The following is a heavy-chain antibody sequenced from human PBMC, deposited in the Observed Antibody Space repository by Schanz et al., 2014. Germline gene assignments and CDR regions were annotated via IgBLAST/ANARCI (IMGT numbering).Heavy chain of an antibody. CDR2: MYINSGST. J-gene: IGHJ3*01. V-gene: IGHV3-53*01. D-gene: IGHD5-12*01. CDR3: ARDGGRDGYNVAFDV. Sequence: EVQLVESGGGLIQPGGSLRLSCAVSGFTVNTNYMSWVRQAPGKGLEWISSMYINSGSTQYADSVKGRFIISRDRSKNTLFLQMNSLRAEDTAVYFCARDGGRDGYNVAFDVWGQGTLVTVSS. CDR1: GFTVNTNY.